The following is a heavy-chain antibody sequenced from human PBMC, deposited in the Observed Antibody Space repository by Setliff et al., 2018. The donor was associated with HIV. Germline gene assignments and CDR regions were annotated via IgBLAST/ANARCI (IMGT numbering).Heavy chain of an antibody. CDR3: ARGSHGTSWTDY. CDR2: IYYSGTT. D-gene: IGHD6-13*01. Sequence: GSLRLSCAASGFTFSDYYMSWIRQAPGKGLEWIGSIYYSGTTYYNPSLKSRVTMSVDTSTSRLSLKVHSVTAADTAMYYCARGSHGTSWTDYWGQGTLVTVSS. J-gene: IGHJ4*02. V-gene: IGHV4-34*01. CDR1: GFTFSDYY.